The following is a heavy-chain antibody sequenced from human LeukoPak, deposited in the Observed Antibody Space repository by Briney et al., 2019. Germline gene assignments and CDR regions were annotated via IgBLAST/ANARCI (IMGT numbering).Heavy chain of an antibody. J-gene: IGHJ4*02. CDR3: ARVSADCSGGSCYSRDYYFDY. D-gene: IGHD2-15*01. CDR2: IYYSGST. Sequence: SETLSLTXTVSGGSISSYYWSWIWQPPGKGMEWIGYIYYSGSTNYNPSLKSRVTISVDTSKNQFSLKLSSVTAADTAVYYCARVSADCSGGSCYSRDYYFDYWGQGTLVTVSS. V-gene: IGHV4-59*01. CDR1: GGSISSYY.